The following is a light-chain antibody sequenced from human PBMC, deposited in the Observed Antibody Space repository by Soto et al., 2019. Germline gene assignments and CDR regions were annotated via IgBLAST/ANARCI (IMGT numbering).Light chain of an antibody. V-gene: IGKV3-15*01. CDR1: QSVSSN. CDR3: QQYKNWPLYT. J-gene: IGKJ2*01. CDR2: GAS. Sequence: EIVMTQSPATLSVSPGERATLSCRASQSVSSNLAWYQQKPGQAPRLLIYGASTRATGIPARFSGSVSGTEFTLTISSLHSEDFAVYYCQQYKNWPLYTFGQGTKLEIK.